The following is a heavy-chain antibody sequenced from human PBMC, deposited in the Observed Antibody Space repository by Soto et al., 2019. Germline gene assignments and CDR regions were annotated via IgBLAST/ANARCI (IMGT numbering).Heavy chain of an antibody. CDR2: IKPSGGGT. Sequence: VSCKASGYTFTSYYLHWVRQAPGQGLEWMGIIKPSGGGTTYAPRLQDRVTMTRDMSTSTVYMELSSLRSEDTAIYYCARGEYCNWTSCYYYGMDVWGQGTAVTVSS. J-gene: IGHJ6*02. CDR1: GYTFTSYY. D-gene: IGHD2-2*01. V-gene: IGHV1-46*01. CDR3: ARGEYCNWTSCYYYGMDV.